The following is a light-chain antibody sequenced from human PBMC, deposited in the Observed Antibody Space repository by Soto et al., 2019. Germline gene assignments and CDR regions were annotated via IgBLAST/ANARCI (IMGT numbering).Light chain of an antibody. CDR3: QSYDSSLSGFYV. J-gene: IGLJ1*01. CDR2: DDS. CDR1: RSNIGAAYG. V-gene: IGLV1-40*01. Sequence: QSVLTQPPSVSGAPGQRVTISCTGGRSNIGAAYGVLWYQHLPGTAPKLLIYDDSNRPSGVPDRFSGSKSGTSASLDITGLQAEDEADYYCQSYDSSLSGFYVFGTGTKVTVL.